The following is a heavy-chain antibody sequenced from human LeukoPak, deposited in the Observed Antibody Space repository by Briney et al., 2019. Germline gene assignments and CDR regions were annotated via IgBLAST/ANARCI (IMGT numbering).Heavy chain of an antibody. D-gene: IGHD3-10*01. J-gene: IGHJ4*02. Sequence: PGGSLRLSCAASGFTFSSYAMSWVRQAPGKGLEWVSSISSSSSYIYYADSVKGRFTISRDNAKNSLYLQMNSLRAEDTAVYYCARDGSGRVPEMSAPDYWGQGTLVTVSS. CDR2: ISSSSSYI. CDR1: GFTFSSYA. CDR3: ARDGSGRVPEMSAPDY. V-gene: IGHV3-21*01.